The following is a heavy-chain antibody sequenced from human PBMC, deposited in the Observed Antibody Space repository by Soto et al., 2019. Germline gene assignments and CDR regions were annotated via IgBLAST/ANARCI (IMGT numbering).Heavy chain of an antibody. CDR3: AKDRGEYYYYYYMDV. CDR2: ISGSGGST. CDR1: GFTFSSYA. J-gene: IGHJ6*03. Sequence: HPGGSLRLSCAASGFTFSSYAMSWVRQAPGKGLEWVSAISGSGGSTYYADSVKGRFTISRDNSKNTLYLQMNSLRAEDTAVYYCAKDRGEYYYYYYMDVWGKGTTVTVSS. D-gene: IGHD5-12*01. V-gene: IGHV3-23*01.